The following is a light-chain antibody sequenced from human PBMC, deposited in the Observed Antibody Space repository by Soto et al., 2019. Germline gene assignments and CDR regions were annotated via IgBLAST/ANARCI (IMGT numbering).Light chain of an antibody. CDR2: GAS. J-gene: IGKJ2*01. CDR3: QQYGGSPFT. Sequence: EIVLTQSPGTLSLSPGERATLSCRASQSVSTNYLAWYQQRPGQPPRLLIYGASARATGIPDRFSGSGSGTDFTLIISRLEPEDFAVYYCQQYGGSPFTFGQGTKLEIK. CDR1: QSVSTNY. V-gene: IGKV3-20*01.